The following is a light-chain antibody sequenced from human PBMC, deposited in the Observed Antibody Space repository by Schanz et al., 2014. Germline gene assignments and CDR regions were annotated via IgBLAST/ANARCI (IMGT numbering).Light chain of an antibody. CDR2: GAS. CDR1: QSVTSSF. J-gene: IGKJ4*01. Sequence: EIVLTQSPGTLSLSPGERATLSCRASQSVTSSFLAWYQQKPGQAPRLLIYGASSRATGIPDRFSGSGSGTDFSLTISRLEPEDFAVYFCQQFGASPFTFGAGSKVEIK. V-gene: IGKV3-20*01. CDR3: QQFGASPFT.